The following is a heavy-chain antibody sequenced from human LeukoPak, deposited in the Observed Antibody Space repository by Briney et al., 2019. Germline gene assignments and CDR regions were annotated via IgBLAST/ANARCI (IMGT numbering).Heavy chain of an antibody. D-gene: IGHD3-22*01. Sequence: SETLSLTCTVSGGSISSSSYYWSWIRQPPGKGLEWIGYIYHSGSTYYNPSLKSRVTISVDRSKNQFSLKLSSVTAAGTAVYYCARWDDSSAYPRGEYFQHWGQGTLVTVSS. CDR3: ARWDDSSAYPRGEYFQH. CDR2: IYHSGST. CDR1: GGSISSSSYY. V-gene: IGHV4-30-2*01. J-gene: IGHJ1*01.